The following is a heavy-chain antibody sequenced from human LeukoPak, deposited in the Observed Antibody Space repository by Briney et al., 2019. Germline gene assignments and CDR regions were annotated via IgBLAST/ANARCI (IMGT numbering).Heavy chain of an antibody. V-gene: IGHV3-33*01. D-gene: IGHD6-13*01. CDR2: IWYDGSNK. J-gene: IGHJ4*02. Sequence: QPGRSLRLSCAASGFTFSSYSMHWVRQAPGKGLEWVAVIWYDGSNKYYADSVKGRFTISRDNSKNTLYLQMNSLRAEDTAVYYCAREMKYSSSWSHFDYWGQGTLVTVSS. CDR1: GFTFSSYS. CDR3: AREMKYSSSWSHFDY.